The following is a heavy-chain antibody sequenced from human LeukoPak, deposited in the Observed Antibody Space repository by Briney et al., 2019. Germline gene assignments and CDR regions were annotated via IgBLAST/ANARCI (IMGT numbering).Heavy chain of an antibody. CDR2: ISSSGSTI. V-gene: IGHV3-11*01. CDR1: GFTFSDYY. D-gene: IGHD6-6*01. J-gene: IGHJ6*02. Sequence: PGGSLRLSCAASGFTFSDYYMSWIRQAPGKGLEWVSYISSSGSTIYYADSVKGRFTISRDNAKNSLYLQMNSLRAEDTAVYYCARDGAEYSSSSAEDYYYYGMDVWGQGTTVTVSS. CDR3: ARDGAEYSSSSAEDYYYYGMDV.